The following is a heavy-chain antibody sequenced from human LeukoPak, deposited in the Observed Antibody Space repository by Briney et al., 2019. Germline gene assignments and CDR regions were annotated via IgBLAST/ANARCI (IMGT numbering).Heavy chain of an antibody. Sequence: GGSLRLSCAASGFTFSSYWMSWVRQAPGKGLEWVANIKQDGSEKYYVDSVKGRFTISRDNAKNSLYLQVNSLRAEDTAVYYCASADRENYYYYYMDVWGKGTTVTVSS. V-gene: IGHV3-7*01. CDR2: IKQDGSEK. CDR3: ASADRENYYYYYMDV. D-gene: IGHD3-22*01. J-gene: IGHJ6*03. CDR1: GFTFSSYW.